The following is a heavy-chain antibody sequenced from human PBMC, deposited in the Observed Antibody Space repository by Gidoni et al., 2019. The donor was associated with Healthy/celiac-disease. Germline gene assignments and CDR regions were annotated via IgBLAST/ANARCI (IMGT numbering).Heavy chain of an antibody. CDR2: IYTSGST. CDR1: GGSISSGSYY. J-gene: IGHJ6*02. Sequence: QVQLQESGPGLVKPSQTLSLTCTVSGGSISSGSYYWSWIRPPAGKGLEWIGRIYTSGSTNYNPSLKSRVTISVDTSKNQFSLKLSSVTAADTAVYYCARELIAVAIGPPYGMDVWGQGTTVTVSS. D-gene: IGHD6-19*01. V-gene: IGHV4-61*02. CDR3: ARELIAVAIGPPYGMDV.